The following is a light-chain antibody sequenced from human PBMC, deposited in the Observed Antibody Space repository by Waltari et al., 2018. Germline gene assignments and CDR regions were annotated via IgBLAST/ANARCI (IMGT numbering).Light chain of an antibody. CDR2: GAS. V-gene: IGKV3-20*01. J-gene: IGKJ1*01. CDR1: QRVSSNF. CDR3: QQYGTSPQT. Sequence: EVVLQQSPGTLSLSPGERATLFCRASQRVSSNFLAWFQQKPGQAPRLLMYGASSRVSGIPDRFSGSGSETDFTLTISRLESEDVAVYYCQQYGTSPQTFGQGTKVEI.